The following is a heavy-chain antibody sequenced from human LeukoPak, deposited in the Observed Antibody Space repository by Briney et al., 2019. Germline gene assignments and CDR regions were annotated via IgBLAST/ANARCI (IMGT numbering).Heavy chain of an antibody. V-gene: IGHV3-7*01. Sequence: GGSLRLSCAASGFTFSGYWMTWVRQAPGTGLEWVTYMNEGGSEIYYLDSVKGRFTISRDNGKNSLYLQMNSLRVEDTAVYYCAKDYFLVDSWGQGTLVTVSS. J-gene: IGHJ4*02. D-gene: IGHD3-3*01. CDR2: MNEGGSEI. CDR3: AKDYFLVDS. CDR1: GFTFSGYW.